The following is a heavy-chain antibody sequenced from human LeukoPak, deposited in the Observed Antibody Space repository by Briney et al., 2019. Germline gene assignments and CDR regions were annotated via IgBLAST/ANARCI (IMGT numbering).Heavy chain of an antibody. D-gene: IGHD1-7*01. V-gene: IGHV4-59*01. CDR3: ASQTGTGY. CDR2: IYYSGST. Sequence: SETLSLTCTVSGGSISSYYWNWIRQPPGKGLEWIGYIYYSGSTNYNPSLKSRVTISVDTSKNQFSLRLSSVTAADTAMYYCASQTGTGYWGQGTLVTVSS. J-gene: IGHJ4*02. CDR1: GGSISSYY.